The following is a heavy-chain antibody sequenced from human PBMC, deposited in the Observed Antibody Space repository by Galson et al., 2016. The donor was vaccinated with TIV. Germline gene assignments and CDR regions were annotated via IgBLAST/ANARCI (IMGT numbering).Heavy chain of an antibody. J-gene: IGHJ4*02. CDR1: GFTFNSFA. CDR2: ISATGGST. V-gene: IGHV3-23*01. D-gene: IGHD3-10*01. Sequence: SLRLSCAASGFTFNSFAMSWVRQAPGKGLEWVSFISATGGSTYYADSVKGRFTNSRHYSKNTVYLQMNSLRPDDTAVYYCAKDVSSQVHDSGSLDSWGQGTLVIVSS. CDR3: AKDVSSQVHDSGSLDS.